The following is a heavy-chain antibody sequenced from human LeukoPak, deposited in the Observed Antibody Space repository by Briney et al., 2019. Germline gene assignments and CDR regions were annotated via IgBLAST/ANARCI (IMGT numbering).Heavy chain of an antibody. CDR1: GFTFSSYG. Sequence: SGGSLRLSCAASGFTFSSYGMHWVRQAPGKGLEWVAVISYDGSNKYYADSVKGRFTISRDNSKNTLYLQMNSLRAEDTAVYYCAKSYGSGSYHFDYWGQGTLVTVSS. D-gene: IGHD3-10*01. CDR2: ISYDGSNK. V-gene: IGHV3-30*18. J-gene: IGHJ4*02. CDR3: AKSYGSGSYHFDY.